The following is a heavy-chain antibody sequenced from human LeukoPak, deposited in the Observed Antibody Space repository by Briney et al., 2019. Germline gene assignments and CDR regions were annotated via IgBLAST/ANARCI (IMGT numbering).Heavy chain of an antibody. D-gene: IGHD1-1*01. V-gene: IGHV5-51*01. CDR3: ARSYNWADAFDI. CDR2: ISPADCHT. Sequence: GASLKISSKGSSYSFTSYCIGWVRQMPVKVLAWIGIISPADCHTRYSPSFQGRVTISADKYISTAYMQWSNLKASDTAMYYCARSYNWADAFDIWGQGTMVTVSS. CDR1: SYSFTSYC. J-gene: IGHJ3*02.